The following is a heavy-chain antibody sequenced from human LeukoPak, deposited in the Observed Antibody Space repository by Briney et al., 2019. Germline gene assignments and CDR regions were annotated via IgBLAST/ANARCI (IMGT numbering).Heavy chain of an antibody. CDR2: ISGSGGST. Sequence: PGGSLRLSCAASGFTFSGYGMSWVRQAPGKGLEWVSAISGSGGSTYYADSVKGRFTISRDNSKNTLYLQMNSLRAEDTAVYYCAKQSLMIVVVIPIDYWGQGTLVTVSS. V-gene: IGHV3-23*01. CDR3: AKQSLMIVVVIPIDY. D-gene: IGHD3-22*01. J-gene: IGHJ4*02. CDR1: GFTFSGYG.